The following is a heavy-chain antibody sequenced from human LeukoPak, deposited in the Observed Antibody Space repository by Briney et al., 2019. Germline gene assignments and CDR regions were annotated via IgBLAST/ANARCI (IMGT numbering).Heavy chain of an antibody. CDR2: IDWDDDK. CDR3: ARTLDGSHFDF. D-gene: IGHD5-24*01. CDR1: GFSLSTSGMR. Sequence: SGPTLVNPTQTLTLTCTFSGFSLSTSGMRVSWIRQPPGKALEWLARIDWDDDKVYCTSLKTRLTISKDTSKNQVVLTLTNMDPVDTATYYCARTLDGSHFDFWGQGTLVTVSS. V-gene: IGHV2-70*04. J-gene: IGHJ4*02.